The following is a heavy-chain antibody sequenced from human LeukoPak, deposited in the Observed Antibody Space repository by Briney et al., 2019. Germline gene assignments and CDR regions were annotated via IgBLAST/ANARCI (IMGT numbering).Heavy chain of an antibody. CDR2: MYYGGST. Sequence: PSETLSLTCTVSDGSLSSSDYHWGWIRQPPGKGLEWIGSMYYGGSTYYNPSLKSRVTISVDTSKNQFSLKLSSVTAADTAVYFCARDRGSITMIVDTSWGQGTLVTVSS. D-gene: IGHD3-22*01. CDR1: DGSLSSSDYH. J-gene: IGHJ4*02. V-gene: IGHV4-39*07. CDR3: ARDRGSITMIVDTS.